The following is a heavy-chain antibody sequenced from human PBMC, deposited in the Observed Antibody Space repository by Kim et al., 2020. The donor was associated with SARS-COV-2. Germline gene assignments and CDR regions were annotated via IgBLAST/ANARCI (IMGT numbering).Heavy chain of an antibody. CDR3: ARGGFGEPRPYYYYGMDV. Sequence: GESLKISCKGSGYSFTSYWISWVRQMPGKGLEWMGRIDPSDSYTNYSPSFQGHVTISADKSISTAYLQWSSLKASDTAMYYCARGGFGEPRPYYYYGMDVWGQGTTVTVSS. CDR2: IDPSDSYT. J-gene: IGHJ6*02. V-gene: IGHV5-10-1*01. D-gene: IGHD3-10*01. CDR1: GYSFTSYW.